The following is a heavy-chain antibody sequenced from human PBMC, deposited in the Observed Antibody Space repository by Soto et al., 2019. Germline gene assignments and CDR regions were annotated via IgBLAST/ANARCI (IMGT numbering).Heavy chain of an antibody. CDR3: ASWWSPARINVLMVYANMDV. CDR2: ISSSSSYI. CDR1: GFTFSSYS. J-gene: IGHJ6*03. V-gene: IGHV3-21*01. D-gene: IGHD2-8*01. Sequence: GGSLRLSCAASGFTFSSYSMNWVRQAPGKGLEWVSSISSSSSYIYYADSVKGRFTISRDNAKNSLYLQMNSLRAEDTAVYYCASWWSPARINVLMVYANMDVLGKGTTVTVSS.